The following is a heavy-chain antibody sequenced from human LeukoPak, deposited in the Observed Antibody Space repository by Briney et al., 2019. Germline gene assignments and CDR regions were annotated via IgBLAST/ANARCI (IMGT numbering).Heavy chain of an antibody. CDR3: ARAGSKGDSSGYPGAFDI. V-gene: IGHV1-69*13. CDR2: IIPIFGTA. CDR1: GYTFTSYG. J-gene: IGHJ3*02. Sequence: ASVKVSCKASGYTFTSYGISWVRQAPGQGLEWMGGIIPIFGTANYAQKFQGRVTITADESTSTAYMELSSLRSEDTAVYYCARAGSKGDSSGYPGAFDIWGQGTMVTVSS. D-gene: IGHD3-22*01.